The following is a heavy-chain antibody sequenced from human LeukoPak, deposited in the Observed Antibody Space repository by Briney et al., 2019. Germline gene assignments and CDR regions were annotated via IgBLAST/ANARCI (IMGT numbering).Heavy chain of an antibody. CDR3: ARHSGYGSGSYTIMDV. D-gene: IGHD3-10*01. Sequence: SETLSLTCAVSGGSISSSNWWSWVRQPPGKGLEWIGEIYHSGSTNYNPSLKSRVTISVDKSKDQFSLKLSSVTATDTALYYCARHSGYGSGSYTIMDVWGKGTTVTISS. J-gene: IGHJ6*03. V-gene: IGHV4-4*02. CDR2: IYHSGST. CDR1: GGSISSSNW.